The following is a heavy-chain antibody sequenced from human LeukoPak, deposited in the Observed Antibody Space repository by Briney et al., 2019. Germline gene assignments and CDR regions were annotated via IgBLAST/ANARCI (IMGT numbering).Heavy chain of an antibody. D-gene: IGHD4-17*01. J-gene: IGHJ4*02. CDR3: AKGSTFGDLNYFDS. V-gene: IGHV3-11*05. Sequence: PGGSLRLSCAASGFTFSDYYMSWIRQAPGKGLEWVSYISSSSSYTNYAASVKGRFTISRDTSKNTLFLQMNSLRAEDTAVYYCAKGSTFGDLNYFDSWGQGALVTVSS. CDR1: GFTFSDYY. CDR2: ISSSSSYT.